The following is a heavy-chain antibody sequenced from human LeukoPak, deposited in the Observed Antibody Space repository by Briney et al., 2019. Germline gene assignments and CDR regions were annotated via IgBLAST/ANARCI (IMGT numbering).Heavy chain of an antibody. CDR3: AREMDGEYGSGTFYDL. Sequence: GGSLRLSCAASNFVFSDYYMSWVRQAPGKGLKWVSYISSGGDSIYYADSVRGRFTISRDNAKNSLYLQMNSLRADDTAVYYCAREMDGEYGSGTFYDLWGQGNMVTVSS. V-gene: IGHV3-11*01. CDR2: ISSGGDSI. D-gene: IGHD3-10*01. J-gene: IGHJ5*02. CDR1: NFVFSDYY.